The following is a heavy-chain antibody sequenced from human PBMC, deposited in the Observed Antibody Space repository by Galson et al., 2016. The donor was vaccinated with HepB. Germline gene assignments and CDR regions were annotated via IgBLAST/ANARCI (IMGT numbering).Heavy chain of an antibody. Sequence: SLRLSCAASGFTFSSYALSWVRQAPGKGLEWVSGITGSGGSTYYADSVKGRFTISRDNSKNTVYLQMNSLRAEDTAVYYCLRLSKRENVDYWGQGTLVTVSS. D-gene: IGHD4/OR15-4a*01. CDR1: GFTFSSYA. V-gene: IGHV3-23*01. CDR3: LRLSKRENVDY. CDR2: ITGSGGST. J-gene: IGHJ4*02.